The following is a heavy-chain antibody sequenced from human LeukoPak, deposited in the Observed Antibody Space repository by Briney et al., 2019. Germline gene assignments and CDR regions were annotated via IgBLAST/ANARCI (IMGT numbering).Heavy chain of an antibody. CDR2: ISGSGSYI. V-gene: IGHV3-21*01. CDR1: GITFSAYT. CDR3: ASDRSLIASLYYFDN. J-gene: IGHJ4*02. D-gene: IGHD3-22*01. Sequence: GGSLRLSCAASGITFSAYTMNWVRQAPGKGLQWVSSISGSGSYIFYADSVKVRFTISRDNAKNSLYLQMNSLRAEDTAVYYCASDRSLIASLYYFDNWGQGTLVTVSS.